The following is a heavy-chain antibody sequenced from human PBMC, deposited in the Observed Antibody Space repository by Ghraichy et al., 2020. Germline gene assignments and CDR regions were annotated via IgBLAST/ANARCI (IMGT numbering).Heavy chain of an antibody. CDR1: GFTFDDYA. CDR2: ISWNSGTI. CDR3: AKDKGGPSSGTSHNYFYYAMDV. Sequence: GGSLRLSCEASGFTFDDYAMHWVRQAPGKGLEWVSGISWNSGTIGYADSVKGRFTISRDNAKNSLYLQMNSLRSEDTALYYCAKDKGGPSSGTSHNYFYYAMDVWGQGTTVTVSS. J-gene: IGHJ6*02. D-gene: IGHD1-26*01. V-gene: IGHV3-9*01.